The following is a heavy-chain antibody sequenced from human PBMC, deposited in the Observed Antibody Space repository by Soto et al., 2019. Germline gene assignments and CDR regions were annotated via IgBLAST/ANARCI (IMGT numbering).Heavy chain of an antibody. CDR1: GFTLSGHA. D-gene: IGHD6-6*01. V-gene: IGHV3-64*01. J-gene: IGHJ6*03. CDR3: ARRARPDFYYMDV. Sequence: GGSLRLSCAASGFTLSGHAMDWVRRAPGKGLEYVSGISSNGVGTYYANSVQGRFTISRDNSKNTVYLQMGSLRPEDMAVYYCARRARPDFYYMDVWGKGTTVTVSS. CDR2: ISSNGVGT.